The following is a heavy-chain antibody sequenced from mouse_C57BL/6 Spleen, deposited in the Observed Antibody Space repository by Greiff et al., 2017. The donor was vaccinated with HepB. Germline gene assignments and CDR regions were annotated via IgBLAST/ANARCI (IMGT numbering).Heavy chain of an antibody. CDR3: ARRDSAGSSYWYFDV. J-gene: IGHJ1*03. CDR1: GYTFTSYW. V-gene: IGHV1-50*01. CDR2: IDPSDSYT. D-gene: IGHD1-1*01. Sequence: VQLQQPGAELVKPGASVKLSCKASGYTFTSYWMQWVKQRPGQGLEWIGEIDPSDSYTNYNQKFKGKATLTVDPSSSTAYMQLSSLTSEDAAVYYCARRDSAGSSYWYFDVWGTGTTVTVSS.